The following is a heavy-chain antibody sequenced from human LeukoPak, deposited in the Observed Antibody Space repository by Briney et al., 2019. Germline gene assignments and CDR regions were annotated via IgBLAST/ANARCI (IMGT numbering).Heavy chain of an antibody. J-gene: IGHJ4*02. Sequence: GGSLRLSCAASGFTFSSYWMSWVRQAPGKGLEYVSGISTDGGHTYYSDSVKGRFTISRDNSKNTLYLQMGSLRPADMGVYYCARDSSMDLGYFDYWGLGALVTVSS. CDR2: ISTDGGHT. V-gene: IGHV3-64*02. CDR3: ARDSSMDLGYFDY. D-gene: IGHD6-13*01. CDR1: GFTFSSYW.